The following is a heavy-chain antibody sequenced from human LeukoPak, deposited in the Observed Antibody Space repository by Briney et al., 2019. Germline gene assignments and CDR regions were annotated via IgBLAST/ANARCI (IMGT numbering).Heavy chain of an antibody. J-gene: IGHJ4*02. Sequence: SETLSLTCAVYGGSFSGYYWSWIRQPPGKGLEWIGEINHSGSTSYNPSLKSRVTISVDTSKNQFSLKLSSVTAADTAVYYCAGGYVWGSYRPLDYWGQGTLVTVSS. V-gene: IGHV4-34*01. CDR3: AGGYVWGSYRPLDY. D-gene: IGHD3-16*02. CDR1: GGSFSGYY. CDR2: INHSGST.